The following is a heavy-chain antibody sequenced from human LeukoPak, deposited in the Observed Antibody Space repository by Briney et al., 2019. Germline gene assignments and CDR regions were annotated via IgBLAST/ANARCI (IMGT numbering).Heavy chain of an antibody. CDR1: GFTFSSYA. D-gene: IGHD4-17*01. V-gene: IGHV3-30-3*01. CDR3: ARELDYGDYALPYYYYGMDV. CDR2: ISYDGSNK. J-gene: IGHJ6*02. Sequence: GGSLRLSCAASGFTFSSYAMHWVRQAPGKGLEWVAVISYDGSNKYYADSVKGRFTISRDNSKNSLYLQMNSLRAEDTAVYYCARELDYGDYALPYYYYGMDVWGQGTTVTVSS.